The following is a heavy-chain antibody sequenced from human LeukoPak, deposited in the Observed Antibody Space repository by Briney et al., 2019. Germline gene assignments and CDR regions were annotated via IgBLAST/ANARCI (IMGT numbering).Heavy chain of an antibody. V-gene: IGHV4-39*01. CDR3: ASPRIVGAAN. CDR1: GGSISSSSYY. Sequence: SEALSLTCTVSGGSISSSSYYWGWIRQPPGKGLEWIGSIYYSGSTYYNPSLKSRVTISVDTSKNQFSPKLSSVTAADTAVYYCASPRIVGAANWGQGTLVTVSS. D-gene: IGHD1-26*01. CDR2: IYYSGST. J-gene: IGHJ4*02.